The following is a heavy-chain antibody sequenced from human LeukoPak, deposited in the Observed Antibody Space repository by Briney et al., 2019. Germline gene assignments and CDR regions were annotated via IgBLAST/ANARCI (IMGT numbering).Heavy chain of an antibody. Sequence: PGGSLRLSCAASGFTFSSYAMHWVRQAPGKGLEWVAVISYDGSNKYYADSVKGRFTISKDNSKNTLYLQMNSLRAEDTAVYYCARRSGRYYYDSSGYPYWGQGTLVTVSS. CDR1: GFTFSSYA. CDR3: ARRSGRYYYDSSGYPY. V-gene: IGHV3-30*04. CDR2: ISYDGSNK. J-gene: IGHJ4*02. D-gene: IGHD3-22*01.